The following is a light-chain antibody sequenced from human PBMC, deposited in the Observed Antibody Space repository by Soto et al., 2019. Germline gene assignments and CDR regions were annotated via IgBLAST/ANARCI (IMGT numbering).Light chain of an antibody. CDR3: QSYDNSLSGSGL. J-gene: IGLJ2*01. CDR1: SSNIGAGYD. CDR2: GNN. Sequence: QAVVTQPPSVSGAPGQRVTISCTGSSSNIGAGYDVHWYQQLPGKAPRLLIYGNNNRPSGVPVRFSGSKSGTSASLAITGLQAEDEADYYCQSYDNSLSGSGLFGGGTKVTVL. V-gene: IGLV1-40*01.